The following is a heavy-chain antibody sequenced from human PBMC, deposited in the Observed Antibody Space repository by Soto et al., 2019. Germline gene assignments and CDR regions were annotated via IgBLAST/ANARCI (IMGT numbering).Heavy chain of an antibody. Sequence: SGPTLVKPTQTLTLTCTFSGFSLSTSGVGVGWIRQPPGKALEWLALIYWDDDKRYSPSLKSRLTITKDTSKNQVVLTMTNMDPVDTATYYCAHSFQIGVVPYYYYYYMDVWGKGTTVTVSS. CDR3: AHSFQIGVVPYYYYYYMDV. CDR1: GFSLSTSGVG. D-gene: IGHD3-3*01. J-gene: IGHJ6*03. V-gene: IGHV2-5*02. CDR2: IYWDDDK.